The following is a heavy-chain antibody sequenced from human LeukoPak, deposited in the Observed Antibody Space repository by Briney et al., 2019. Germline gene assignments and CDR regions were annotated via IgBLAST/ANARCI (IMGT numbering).Heavy chain of an antibody. CDR1: GGTFSSYA. D-gene: IGHD7-27*01. Sequence: SVKVSCKASGGTFSSYAISWVRQASGQGLEWMGGIIPIFGTANYAQKFQGRVTITTDESTSTAYMELSSLRSGDTAVYYCARGSNWGYYYFDYWGQGTLVTVSS. CDR2: IIPIFGTA. V-gene: IGHV1-69*05. J-gene: IGHJ4*02. CDR3: ARGSNWGYYYFDY.